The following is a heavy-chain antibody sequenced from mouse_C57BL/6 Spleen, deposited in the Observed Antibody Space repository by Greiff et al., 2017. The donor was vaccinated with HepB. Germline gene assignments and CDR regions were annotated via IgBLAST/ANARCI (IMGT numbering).Heavy chain of an antibody. V-gene: IGHV2-5*01. J-gene: IGHJ2*01. CDR3: AKKADGSSPYFDY. CDR2: IWRGGST. D-gene: IGHD1-1*01. CDR1: GFSLTSYG. Sequence: QVQLKESGPGLVQPSQSLSITCTVSGFSLTSYGVHWVRQSPGKGLEWLGVIWRGGSTDYNAALMSRLSITKDNSKSQVFFKMNSLQADDTAIYYCAKKADGSSPYFDYWGQGTTLTVSS.